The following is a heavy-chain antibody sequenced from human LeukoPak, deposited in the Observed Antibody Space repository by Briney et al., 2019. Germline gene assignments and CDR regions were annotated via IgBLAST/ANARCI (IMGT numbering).Heavy chain of an antibody. D-gene: IGHD5-24*01. J-gene: IGHJ4*02. V-gene: IGHV4-30-4*02. CDR1: GGSISSGDYY. Sequence: PSETLSLTCTVSGGSISSGDYYWSWIRQPPGKGLEWIGYIYYSGSTYYNPSLKSRVTISVDTSKNQFSLKLSSVTAADTAVYYCAREKDGYILVDWGQGTLVTVSS. CDR2: IYYSGST. CDR3: AREKDGYILVD.